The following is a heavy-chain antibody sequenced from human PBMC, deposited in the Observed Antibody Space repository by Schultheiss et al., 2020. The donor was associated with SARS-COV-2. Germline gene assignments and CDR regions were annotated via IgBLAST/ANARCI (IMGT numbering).Heavy chain of an antibody. CDR3: ARSYYDVSTGYSYFDY. CDR2: IYYSGST. Sequence: SETLSLTCTVSGGSISSGDYYWSWIRQPPGKGLEWIGYIYYSGSTNYNPSLKGRVTMSTDTSKYQFFLRLTSLTAADTAVYYCARSYYDVSTGYSYFDYWGQGTLVTVSS. V-gene: IGHV4-61*08. J-gene: IGHJ4*02. D-gene: IGHD3-9*01. CDR1: GGSISSGDYY.